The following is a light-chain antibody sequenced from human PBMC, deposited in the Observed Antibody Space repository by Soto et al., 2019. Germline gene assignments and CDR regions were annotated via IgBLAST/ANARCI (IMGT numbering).Light chain of an antibody. J-gene: IGKJ5*01. Sequence: EIVLTQSPGTLSLSTGERATLSCRASQSVSSNLAWYQQKPGQAPRLLIYGASTTATGIPARFSGSGSGTEFTLTISSLQSEDFAVYYCQQYNNWTPITFGQGTLLEIK. V-gene: IGKV3-15*01. CDR2: GAS. CDR1: QSVSSN. CDR3: QQYNNWTPIT.